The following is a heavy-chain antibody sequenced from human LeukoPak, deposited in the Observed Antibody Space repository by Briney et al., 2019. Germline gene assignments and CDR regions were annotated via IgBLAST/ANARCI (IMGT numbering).Heavy chain of an antibody. CDR2: ISWNSGSI. V-gene: IGHV3-9*03. CDR3: AKGNYYDSRGYIDY. CDR1: GFTFDDYA. Sequence: PGGSLRLSCAASGFTFDDYAMHWVRQAPGKGLEWVSGISWNSGSIGYADSVKGRFTISRDNAKNSLYLQMNSLRAEDMALYYCAKGNYYDSRGYIDYWGQGTLVTVSS. J-gene: IGHJ4*02. D-gene: IGHD3-22*01.